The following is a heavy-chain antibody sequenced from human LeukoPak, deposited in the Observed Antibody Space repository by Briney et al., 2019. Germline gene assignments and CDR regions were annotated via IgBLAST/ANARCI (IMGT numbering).Heavy chain of an antibody. Sequence: SETLSLTCAVYGGSFSGYYWSWIRQPPGKGLEWIGEINHSGSTNYNPSLKSRVTISVDTSKNQFSLKLSSVTAADTAVYYCARDKGYYDSSGYYNREFDPWGQGTLVTVSS. CDR3: ARDKGYYDSSGYYNREFDP. J-gene: IGHJ5*02. V-gene: IGHV4-34*01. D-gene: IGHD3-22*01. CDR2: INHSGST. CDR1: GGSFSGYY.